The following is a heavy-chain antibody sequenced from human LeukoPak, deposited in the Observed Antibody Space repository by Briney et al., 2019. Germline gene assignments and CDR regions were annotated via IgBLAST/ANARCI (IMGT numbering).Heavy chain of an antibody. CDR3: TRGFDHAKSGY. J-gene: IGHJ4*02. D-gene: IGHD1-14*01. Sequence: SETLSLTCTVSGDSISSTAYYWGWSRQPPGKGLEWLGMIHFSGTIYNNPSLMSRVTISVDTSKNPFSLKLTSVTAEDTAVYYCTRGFDHAKSGYWGQGTLVTVSS. CDR2: IHFSGTI. CDR1: GDSISSTAYY. V-gene: IGHV4-39*01.